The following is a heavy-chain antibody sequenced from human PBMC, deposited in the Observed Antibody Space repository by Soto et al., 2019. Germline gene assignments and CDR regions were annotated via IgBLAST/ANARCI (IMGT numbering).Heavy chain of an antibody. V-gene: IGHV1-69*08. J-gene: IGHJ4*02. CDR1: GGTLTSYS. D-gene: IGHD1-26*01. CDR2: VIPVLKTA. Sequence: QVQLVQSGAEVKKPGSSVKVSCQASGGTLTSYSITWVRQAPGQGLEWVGRVIPVLKTADYAQKFQGRITITADKSTNTAYMELSSLTPEDTAVYYCTKDGLGPTRRYFAFWGQGTLVTVSS. CDR3: TKDGLGPTRRYFAF.